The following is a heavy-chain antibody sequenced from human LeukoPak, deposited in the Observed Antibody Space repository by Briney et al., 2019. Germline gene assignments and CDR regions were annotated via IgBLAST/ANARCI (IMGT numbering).Heavy chain of an antibody. D-gene: IGHD1-1*01. CDR1: GYTFTSYG. CDR3: ARVRVPYNPRGDFDY. V-gene: IGHV1-18*01. CDR2: ISAYNGNT. J-gene: IGHJ4*02. Sequence: GASVKVSCKASGYTFTSYGISWVRQAPGQGLECMGWISAYNGNTNYAQKLQGRVTMTTDTSTSTAYMELRSLRSDDTAVYYCARVRVPYNPRGDFDYWGQGTLVTVSS.